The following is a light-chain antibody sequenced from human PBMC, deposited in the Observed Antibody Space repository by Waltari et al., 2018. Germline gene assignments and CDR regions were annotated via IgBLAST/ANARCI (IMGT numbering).Light chain of an antibody. J-gene: IGKJ1*01. CDR1: QSINSW. CDR3: QQYKSFPWT. CDR2: KAS. Sequence: DIQMTQSPSTLSASVVDRVTITCRASQSINSWLAWSQHKPGKVPKLLIYKASTLESGVPSRFSGSGSGTEFTLTISSLQPDDFATYHCQQYKSFPWTFGQGTKVEIK. V-gene: IGKV1-5*03.